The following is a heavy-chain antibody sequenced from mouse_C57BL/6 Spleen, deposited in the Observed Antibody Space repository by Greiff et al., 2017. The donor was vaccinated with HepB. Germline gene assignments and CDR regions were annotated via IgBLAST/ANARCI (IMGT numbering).Heavy chain of an antibody. D-gene: IGHD2-3*01. J-gene: IGHJ2*01. CDR2: IYPGDGDT. Sequence: VQVVESGPELVKPGASVKISCKASGYAFSSSWMNWVKQRPGKGLEWIGRIYPGDGDTNYNGKFKGKATLAADKSSSTAYMQLSSLTSEDSAVYFCARGPIYDGYLYYFDYWGQGTTLTVSS. CDR1: GYAFSSSW. CDR3: ARGPIYDGYLYYFDY. V-gene: IGHV1-82*01.